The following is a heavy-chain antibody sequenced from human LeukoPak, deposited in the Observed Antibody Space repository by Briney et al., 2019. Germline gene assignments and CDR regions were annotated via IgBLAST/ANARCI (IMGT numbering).Heavy chain of an antibody. Sequence: ASVKVSCKASGYTFTSYYMHWVRQAPGQGLEWMGIINPSGGSTSYAQKFQGRVTMTRDMSTSTVYMELSSLRSEDTAVYYCARDEGEYYDSSGYIDPWGQGTLATVSS. CDR2: INPSGGST. CDR1: GYTFTSYY. D-gene: IGHD3-22*01. J-gene: IGHJ5*02. V-gene: IGHV1-46*01. CDR3: ARDEGEYYDSSGYIDP.